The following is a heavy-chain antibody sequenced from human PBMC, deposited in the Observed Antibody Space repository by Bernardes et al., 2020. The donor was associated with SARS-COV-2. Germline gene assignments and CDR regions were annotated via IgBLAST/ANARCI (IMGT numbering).Heavy chain of an antibody. J-gene: IGHJ4*02. CDR1: GFTFSYYS. CDR2: ISSISSTI. V-gene: IGHV3-48*01. Sequence: GGSLRLSCAASGFTFSYYSMNWVRQAPGKGLEWVSSISSISSTIYYADSVKGRFTISRDNAKNTLYLQMNSLRAEDTAVYYCARDGIVAADLGGVFDYFGQGTLVTVS. CDR3: ARDGIVAADLGGVFDY. D-gene: IGHD6-13*01.